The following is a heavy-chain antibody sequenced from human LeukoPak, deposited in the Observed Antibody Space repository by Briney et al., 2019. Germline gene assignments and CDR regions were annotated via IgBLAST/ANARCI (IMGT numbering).Heavy chain of an antibody. CDR1: GGSFSGYY. J-gene: IGHJ5*02. CDR2: INHSGST. Sequence: SETLSLTCAVYGGSFSGYYWSWIRQPPGKGLEWIGEINHSGSTNYNPSLKSRVTISVDTSKNQFSLKLSSVTAADTAVYYCARGGILGYCSGGSCYRGSPNWFDPWGQGTLVTVSS. CDR3: ARGGILGYCSGGSCYRGSPNWFDP. D-gene: IGHD2-15*01. V-gene: IGHV4-34*01.